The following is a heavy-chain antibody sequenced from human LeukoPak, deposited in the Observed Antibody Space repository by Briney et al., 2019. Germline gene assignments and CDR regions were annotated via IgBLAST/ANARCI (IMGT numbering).Heavy chain of an antibody. CDR2: IYPRDSDT. D-gene: IGHD4-17*01. V-gene: IGHV5-51*01. Sequence: GESLKISCKGSGYSSTSYWIGWVRQMPGKGLEWMGIIYPRDSDTRYSPSFQGQVTISADKSISTAYLQWSSLKASDTAMYYCAATTVTTGYDYWGQGTLVTVSS. J-gene: IGHJ4*02. CDR1: GYSSTSYW. CDR3: AATTVTTGYDY.